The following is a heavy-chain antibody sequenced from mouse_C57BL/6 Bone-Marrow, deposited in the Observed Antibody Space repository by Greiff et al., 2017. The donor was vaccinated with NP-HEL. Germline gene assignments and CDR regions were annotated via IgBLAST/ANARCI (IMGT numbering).Heavy chain of an antibody. CDR2: INPYNGGT. CDR1: GYTFTDYY. V-gene: IGHV1-19*01. CDR3: ARRGYGNYEAY. D-gene: IGHD2-1*01. Sequence: EVQLQQSGPVLVKPGASVKMSCKASGYTFTDYYMNWVKQSHGKSLEWIGVINPYNGGTSYNQKFKGKATLTVDKSSSTAYMELNSLTSEDSAVYYCARRGYGNYEAYWGQGTLVTVSA. J-gene: IGHJ3*01.